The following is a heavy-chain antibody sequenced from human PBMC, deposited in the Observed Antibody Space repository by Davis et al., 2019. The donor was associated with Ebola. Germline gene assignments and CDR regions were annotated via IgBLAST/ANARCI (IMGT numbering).Heavy chain of an antibody. CDR2: IGTAGDT. CDR3: ARGRSYKLIDY. J-gene: IGHJ4*02. CDR1: GFTFSSYD. D-gene: IGHD1-26*01. Sequence: GESLKISCAASGFTFSSYDMHWVRQATGKGLEWVSAIGTAGDTYYPGSVKGRFTISRENAKNSLYLQMNSLRAEDTAVYYCARGRSYKLIDYWGQGTLVTVSS. V-gene: IGHV3-13*01.